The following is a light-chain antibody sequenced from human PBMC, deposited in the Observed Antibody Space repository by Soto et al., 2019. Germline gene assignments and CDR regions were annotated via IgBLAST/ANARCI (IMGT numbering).Light chain of an antibody. CDR2: GAS. V-gene: IGKV1-27*01. J-gene: IGKJ4*01. Sequence: DIQMTQSPSSLSASVGDRVTITCRAKQGISNYLAWYQQKPGKVPKLLIYGASTLQSGVPSRFSGSGSGTDFTLTISSLQPEDVANYYCQRYNSAPQLTFGGGTKVDIK. CDR1: QGISNY. CDR3: QRYNSAPQLT.